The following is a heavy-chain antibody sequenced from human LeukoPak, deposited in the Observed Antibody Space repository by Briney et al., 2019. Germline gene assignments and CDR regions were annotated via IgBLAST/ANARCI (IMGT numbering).Heavy chain of an antibody. CDR1: GFAFSSYG. D-gene: IGHD3-10*01. CDR2: IWYDGSNK. CDR3: ARDPSMVRGVYYYYYYGMDV. V-gene: IGHV3-33*01. J-gene: IGHJ6*04. Sequence: GGSLRLSCAASGFAFSSYGMHWVRQAPGKGLEWVAVIWYDGSNKYYADSVKGRFTISRDNSKNTLYLQMNSLRAEDTAVYYCARDPSMVRGVYYYYYYGMDVWGKGTTVTVSS.